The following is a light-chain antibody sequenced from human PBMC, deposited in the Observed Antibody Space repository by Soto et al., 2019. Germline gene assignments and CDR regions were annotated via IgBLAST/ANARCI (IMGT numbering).Light chain of an antibody. CDR2: GNT. Sequence: QSVLTQPPSMSGAPGQGVTISCTGSSSNIGAGYDVHWYQQVPGTAPKLLIYGNTNRPSGVPDRFSASKSGTSASLAISGPQAEDEADYYCCSYVGRDTYVIFGGGTKLSVL. V-gene: IGLV1-40*01. CDR3: CSYVGRDTYVI. J-gene: IGLJ2*01. CDR1: SSNIGAGYD.